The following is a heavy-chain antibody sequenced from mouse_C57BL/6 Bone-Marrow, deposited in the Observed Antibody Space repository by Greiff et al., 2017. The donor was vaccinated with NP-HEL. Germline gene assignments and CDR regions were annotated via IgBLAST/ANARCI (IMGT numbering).Heavy chain of an antibody. CDR2: IDPSDSYT. CDR1: GYTFTSYW. CDR3: ARYSYYGSSLYYFDY. Sequence: VQLQQSGAELVMPGASVKLSCKASGYTFTSYWMHWVKQRPGQGLEWIGEIDPSDSYTNYNQKFKGKSTLTVDKSSSTAYMQLSSLTSEDSAVYYCARYSYYGSSLYYFDYWGQGTTLTVSS. V-gene: IGHV1-69*01. J-gene: IGHJ2*01. D-gene: IGHD1-1*01.